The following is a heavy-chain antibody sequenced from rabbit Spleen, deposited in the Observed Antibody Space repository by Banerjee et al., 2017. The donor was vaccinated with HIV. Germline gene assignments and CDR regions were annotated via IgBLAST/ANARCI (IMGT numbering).Heavy chain of an antibody. D-gene: IGHD4-2*01. J-gene: IGHJ4*01. CDR2: IYTNSGST. Sequence: QSLEESGGDLVKPGASLTLTCKASGFDLSSYYYMCWVRQAPGKGLELIACIYTNSGSTWYASWAKGRFTISKSTSLNTVTLQLNSLTAADTATYFCARDYVGNFYFNLWGPGTLVTVS. V-gene: IGHV1S43*01. CDR3: ARDYVGNFYFNL. CDR1: GFDLSSYYY.